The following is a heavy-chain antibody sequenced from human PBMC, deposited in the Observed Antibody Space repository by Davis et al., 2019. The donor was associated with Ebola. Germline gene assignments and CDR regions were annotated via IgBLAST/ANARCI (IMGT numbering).Heavy chain of an antibody. J-gene: IGHJ6*02. CDR2: VYHDGTT. Sequence: SETLSLTCAVSGASIRSSMRWSWVRQPPGKGLEWIGEVYHDGTTNYNPSLKSRVTISVDTSKNQFSLKLSSVTAADTAVYYCARRGLRFLGVDVWGQGTTVTVSS. CDR1: GASIRSSMR. D-gene: IGHD3-3*01. CDR3: ARRGLRFLGVDV. V-gene: IGHV4-4*02.